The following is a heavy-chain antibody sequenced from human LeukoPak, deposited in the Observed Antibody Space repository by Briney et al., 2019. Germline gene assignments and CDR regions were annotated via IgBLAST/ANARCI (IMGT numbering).Heavy chain of an antibody. D-gene: IGHD3-10*01. CDR2: IKSKIDGGTT. Sequence: GGSLRLSCAASGFTFSSAWMTWVRQAPGKGLEWVGRIKSKIDGGTTEYAAPVKGRFTISRDDSKNTVYLQMNSLKIEDTGLYYCTTDAPSGHGVLFGYWGQGTLVTVSS. CDR1: GFTFSSAW. J-gene: IGHJ4*02. V-gene: IGHV3-15*05. CDR3: TTDAPSGHGVLFGY.